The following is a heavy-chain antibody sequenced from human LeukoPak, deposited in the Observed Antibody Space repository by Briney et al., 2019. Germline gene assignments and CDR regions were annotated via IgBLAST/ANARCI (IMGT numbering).Heavy chain of an antibody. CDR3: ARDNDYGDYPEY. CDR1: GYSITSGYY. D-gene: IGHD4-17*01. J-gene: IGHJ4*02. Sequence: SETLSLTCAVSGYSITSGYYWAWIRQPPGKGLEWIGNIYHSGSTYYNPSLKSRVTISVDTSKNQFSLKLSSVTAADTAVYYCARDNDYGDYPEYWGQGTLVTVSS. V-gene: IGHV4-38-2*02. CDR2: IYHSGST.